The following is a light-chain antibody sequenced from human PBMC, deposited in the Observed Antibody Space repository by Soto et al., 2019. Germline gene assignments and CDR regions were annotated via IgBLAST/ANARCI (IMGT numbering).Light chain of an antibody. J-gene: IGKJ1*01. Sequence: ELVLTHSPGTLSLSPCERATVSFRASQTISRNYLVWYQKKPGQAPRLLIYGASTRATGIPDRFTGSGSGTDFTLTITRLQPEDSATYYCQHSYGTPRTFGQGTKVDIK. CDR3: QHSYGTPRT. CDR1: QTISRNY. CDR2: GAS. V-gene: IGKV3-20*01.